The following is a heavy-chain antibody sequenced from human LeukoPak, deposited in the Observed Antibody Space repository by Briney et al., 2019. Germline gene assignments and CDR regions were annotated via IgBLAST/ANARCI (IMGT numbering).Heavy chain of an antibody. V-gene: IGHV3-66*01. Sequence: GGSLRLSCAASGFTFSSFWMSWVRQAPGRGLEWVSVIYSGGSTYYADSVKGTFTISRDNSKNTLYLQMNNLRAEDTAVYYCARDRPPAYWGQGTLVTVSS. CDR3: ARDRPPAY. CDR2: IYSGGST. CDR1: GFTFSSFW. J-gene: IGHJ4*02.